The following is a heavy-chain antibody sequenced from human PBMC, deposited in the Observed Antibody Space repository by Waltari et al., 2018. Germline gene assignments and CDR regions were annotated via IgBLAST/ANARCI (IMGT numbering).Heavy chain of an antibody. Sequence: QVTLKESGPVLVKPTETLTLTCTVSGFSLSNARMGVSWIRQPPGKALEWLAHIFSNDEKSYSTSLKSRLTISKDTSKSQVVLTMTNMDPVDTATYYCARTITHWQWLKYYYYGMDVWGQGTTVTVSS. J-gene: IGHJ6*02. CDR3: ARTITHWQWLKYYYYGMDV. CDR2: IFSNDEK. D-gene: IGHD6-19*01. V-gene: IGHV2-26*01. CDR1: GFSLSNARMG.